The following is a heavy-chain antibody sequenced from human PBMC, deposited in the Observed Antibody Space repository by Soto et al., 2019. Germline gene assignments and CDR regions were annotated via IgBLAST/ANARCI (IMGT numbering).Heavy chain of an antibody. J-gene: IGHJ6*02. Sequence: QVQLQESGPGLVKPSQTLSLTCTVSGGSISSGGYYWSWIRQHPGKGLAWIGYIYCSGSTYYNPSLKSRVTISVDTSKNQFSLKLSSVTAADTAVYYCARVCGGDCHYGMDVWGQGTTVTVSS. V-gene: IGHV4-31*03. D-gene: IGHD2-21*02. CDR2: IYCSGST. CDR3: ARVCGGDCHYGMDV. CDR1: GGSISSGGYY.